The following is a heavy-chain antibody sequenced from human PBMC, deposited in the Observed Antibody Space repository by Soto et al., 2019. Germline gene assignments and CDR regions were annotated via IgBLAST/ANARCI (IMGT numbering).Heavy chain of an antibody. V-gene: IGHV4-39*01. Sequence: QLQLQESGPGLVKPSETLSLTCTVSGDSISSSIYYWGWIRQPPGKGLEWIGTIYYSGSTFYNPSLKSRVTISVDTSKHQFSLRLSSVTAADTAVYYCASKAAVGTRRGACYFDYWGQGTLVTVSS. J-gene: IGHJ4*02. D-gene: IGHD6-13*01. CDR1: GDSISSSIYY. CDR3: ASKAAVGTRRGACYFDY. CDR2: IYYSGST.